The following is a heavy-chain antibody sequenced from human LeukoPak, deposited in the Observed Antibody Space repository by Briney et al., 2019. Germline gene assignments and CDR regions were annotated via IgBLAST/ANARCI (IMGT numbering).Heavy chain of an antibody. Sequence: GGSLRLSCAASGFTFSGSAMSWARQAPGKGLEWVSAISTSGGTTYYADSVKGRFTISRDNSKNTLYLQMNSLRAEDTAVYYCAQQLGYCSRGSCYFTYWGQGTLVTVSS. CDR2: ISTSGGTT. J-gene: IGHJ4*02. D-gene: IGHD2-15*01. V-gene: IGHV3-23*01. CDR3: AQQLGYCSRGSCYFTY. CDR1: GFTFSGSA.